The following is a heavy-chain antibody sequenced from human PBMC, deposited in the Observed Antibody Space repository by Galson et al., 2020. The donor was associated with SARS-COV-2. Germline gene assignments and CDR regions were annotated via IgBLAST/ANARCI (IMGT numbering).Heavy chain of an antibody. CDR3: ARDYGDLWFDP. CDR2: IYSGGST. Sequence: GESLKISCAASGFTVSSNYMSWVRQAPGKGLEWVSVIYSGGSTYYADSVKGRFTISRHNSKNTLYLQMNSLRAEDTAVYYCARDYGDLWFDPWGQGTLVTVSP. CDR1: GFTVSSNY. D-gene: IGHD4-17*01. J-gene: IGHJ5*02. V-gene: IGHV3-53*04.